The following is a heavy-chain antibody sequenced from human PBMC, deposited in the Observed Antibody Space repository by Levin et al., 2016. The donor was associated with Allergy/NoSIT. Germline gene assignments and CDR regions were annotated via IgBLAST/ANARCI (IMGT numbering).Heavy chain of an antibody. Sequence: GESLKISCKGSGYSFTSYWIGWVRQMPGKGLEWMGIIYPGDSDTRYSPSFQGQVTISADKSISTAYLQCSSLKASDTAMYYCARLDLGRQQLAYNWFDPWGQGTLVTVSS. CDR2: IYPGDSDT. CDR1: GYSFTSYW. CDR3: ARLDLGRQQLAYNWFDP. D-gene: IGHD6-13*01. J-gene: IGHJ5*02. V-gene: IGHV5-51*01.